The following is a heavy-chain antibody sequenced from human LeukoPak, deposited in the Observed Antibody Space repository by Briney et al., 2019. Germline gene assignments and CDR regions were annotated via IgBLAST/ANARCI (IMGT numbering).Heavy chain of an antibody. CDR2: IYYGGTT. J-gene: IGHJ6*03. Sequence: SETLSLTCTVSAGSITSSSYYWGWIRQPPGKGLEWIGNIYYGGTTYYNSSLKSRVTISEDTSKNRFSLILSSVTAADTAVYYCARQVSDYYYYYIDVWGKGTTVIVSS. CDR1: AGSITSSSYY. CDR3: ARQVSDYYYYYIDV. V-gene: IGHV4-39*01.